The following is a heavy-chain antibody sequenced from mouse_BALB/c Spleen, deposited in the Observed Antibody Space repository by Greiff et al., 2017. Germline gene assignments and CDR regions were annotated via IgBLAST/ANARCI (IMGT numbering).Heavy chain of an antibody. CDR2: ISSGGST. D-gene: IGHD2-4*01. J-gene: IGHJ3*01. Sequence: EVQLVESGGGLVKPGGSLKLSCAASGFAFSSYDMSWVRQTPEKRLEWVAYISSGGSTYYPDSVKGRFTISRDNARNILYLQMSSLRSEDTAMYYCARKTYDYLAWFAYWGQGTLVTVSA. CDR3: ARKTYDYLAWFAY. V-gene: IGHV5-6-5*01. CDR1: GFAFSSYD.